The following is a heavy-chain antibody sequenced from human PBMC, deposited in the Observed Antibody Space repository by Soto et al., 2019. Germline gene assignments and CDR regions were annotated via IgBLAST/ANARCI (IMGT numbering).Heavy chain of an antibody. V-gene: IGHV3-23*01. Sequence: PGGSLRLSCAASGFTFSSYAMSWVRQAPGKGLEWVSAISGSGGSTYYADSVKGRFTISRDNSKNTLYLQMNSLRAEDTAVYYCAKVRVYDSSGPNWFDPWGQGTLVTVSS. D-gene: IGHD3-22*01. CDR1: GFTFSSYA. CDR3: AKVRVYDSSGPNWFDP. J-gene: IGHJ5*02. CDR2: ISGSGGST.